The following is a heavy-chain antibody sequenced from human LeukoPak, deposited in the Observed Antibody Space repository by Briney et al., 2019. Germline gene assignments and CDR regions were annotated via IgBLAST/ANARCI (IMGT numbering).Heavy chain of an antibody. CDR2: LSRGGSTT. CDR3: ARQQRIRHCTEGVCTEGYYFDY. D-gene: IGHD2-8*02. CDR1: GFAFNMFA. J-gene: IGHJ4*02. Sequence: GGSLRLSCAGTGFAFNMFAIDWVRQAPGKGLEWVSCLSRGGSTTNYADSVKGRFTISRDKSQNSVFLQLNSLRPDDTAVYFCARQQRIRHCTEGVCTEGYYFDYWGQGTLVTVSS. V-gene: IGHV3-23*01.